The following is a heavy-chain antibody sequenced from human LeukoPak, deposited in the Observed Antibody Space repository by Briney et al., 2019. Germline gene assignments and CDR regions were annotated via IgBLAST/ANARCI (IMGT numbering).Heavy chain of an antibody. CDR3: ARGRWTGYCTTTNCDSGLDP. D-gene: IGHD2-2*02. CDR1: GYTFTSYG. V-gene: IGHV1-18*01. J-gene: IGHJ5*02. CDR2: ISVYNGNT. Sequence: ASVKVSCKASGYTFTSYGISWVRQAPGQGLEWMGWISVYNGNTNYAQKLQGRVTMTTDTSTSTAYMELGSLRSDDTAVYYCARGRWTGYCTTTNCDSGLDPWGQGTLVTVSS.